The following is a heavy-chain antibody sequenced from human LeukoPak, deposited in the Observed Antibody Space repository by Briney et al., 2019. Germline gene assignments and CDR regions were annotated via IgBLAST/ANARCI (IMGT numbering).Heavy chain of an antibody. D-gene: IGHD3-22*01. Sequence: GASVKVSCKASGYTFTSYDINWVRQATGQGLEWMGWMNPNSGNTDYAQKFQGRVTITRNTSISTAYMELSSLRSEDTAVYYCAREDYYDSGSNDYWGQGTLVTVSS. CDR3: AREDYYDSGSNDY. CDR1: GYTFTSYD. J-gene: IGHJ4*02. V-gene: IGHV1-8*03. CDR2: MNPNSGNT.